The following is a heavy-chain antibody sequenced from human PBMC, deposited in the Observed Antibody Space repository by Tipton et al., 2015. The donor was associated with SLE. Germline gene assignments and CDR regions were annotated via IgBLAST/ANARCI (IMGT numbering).Heavy chain of an antibody. Sequence: TLSLTCTVSGGSISSYYWSWIRQPPGKGLEWIGHIYYSGSTNYNPSLKSRVTISVDTSKNQFSLKLSSVPAAATAVYYCARHVTYYGSGRVWFDPWGQGTLVTVSS. J-gene: IGHJ5*02. D-gene: IGHD3-10*01. CDR2: IYYSGST. V-gene: IGHV4-59*08. CDR3: ARHVTYYGSGRVWFDP. CDR1: GGSISSYY.